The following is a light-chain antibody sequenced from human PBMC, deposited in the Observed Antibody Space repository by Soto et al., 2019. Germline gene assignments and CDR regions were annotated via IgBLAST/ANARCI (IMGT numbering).Light chain of an antibody. Sequence: EIVLTQSPATLSLSPGERATLSCRASQSVSTYLTWYQQKPGQAPRLLIYDASNRGTAIPARFSGSGCGTAFTLTISSLEPEDFAVYYCQHRSNWPRTFGQGTKLEIK. V-gene: IGKV3-11*01. CDR2: DAS. CDR3: QHRSNWPRT. J-gene: IGKJ2*01. CDR1: QSVSTY.